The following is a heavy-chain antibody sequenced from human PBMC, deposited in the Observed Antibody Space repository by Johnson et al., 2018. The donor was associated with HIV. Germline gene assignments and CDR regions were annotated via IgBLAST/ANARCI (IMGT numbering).Heavy chain of an antibody. CDR3: ARQFRSVGAPDAFDI. D-gene: IGHD1-26*01. J-gene: IGHJ3*02. CDR1: VFTFSSYW. Sequence: VQLVESGGGLVQPGGSLRLSCAASVFTFSSYWMSWVRQAPGKGLEWVANIKKDGSEIYYVDSVKGRFTISRDNAKNSLYLQMNSLRAEDTAVYYCARQFRSVGAPDAFDIWGQGTMVTISS. V-gene: IGHV3-7*01. CDR2: IKKDGSEI.